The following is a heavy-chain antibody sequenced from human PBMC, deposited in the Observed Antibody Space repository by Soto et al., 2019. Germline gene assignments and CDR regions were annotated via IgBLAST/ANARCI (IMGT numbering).Heavy chain of an antibody. J-gene: IGHJ4*02. D-gene: IGHD3-10*01. V-gene: IGHV3-72*01. CDR1: GFSLSDLF. Sequence: EVQLVESGGDLVQPGGSLRLSCSASGFSLSDLFIDWVRQAPGKGLEWVGRTKDKAYSYTTEYAASMKGRFTISRDESRNSLYLQMSSLKPEHTAVYYCASIRGVFGYWGQGTLVTVSS. CDR3: ASIRGVFGY. CDR2: TKDKAYSYTT.